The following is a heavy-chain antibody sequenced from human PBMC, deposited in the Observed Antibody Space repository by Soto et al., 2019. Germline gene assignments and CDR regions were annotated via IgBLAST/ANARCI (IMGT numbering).Heavy chain of an antibody. V-gene: IGHV3-66*01. J-gene: IGHJ6*02. CDR3: AHHQQLVQAENYYYGMDV. CDR2: IYSGGST. D-gene: IGHD6-13*01. CDR1: GFTVSSNY. Sequence: PGGSLRLSCAASGFTVSSNYMSWVRQAPGKGLEWVSVIYSGGSTYYADSVKGRFTISRDNSKNTLYLQMNSLRAEDTAVYYCAHHQQLVQAENYYYGMDVWGQGTTVTVSS.